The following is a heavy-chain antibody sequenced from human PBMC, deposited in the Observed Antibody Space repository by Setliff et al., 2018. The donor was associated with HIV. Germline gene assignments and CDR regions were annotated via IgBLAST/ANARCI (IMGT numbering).Heavy chain of an antibody. V-gene: IGHV4-39*01. Sequence: SETLSLTCTVSGDSISSNNYYWAWIRQSPGKGLEWIGSFYYSGRTYYSPSLRSRVTISVDTSKNQFSLKLSSVTAADTAIYYCARTYSSNWYIDYWGQGTLVTVSS. CDR1: GDSISSNNYY. D-gene: IGHD6-13*01. CDR3: ARTYSSNWYIDY. CDR2: FYYSGRT. J-gene: IGHJ4*02.